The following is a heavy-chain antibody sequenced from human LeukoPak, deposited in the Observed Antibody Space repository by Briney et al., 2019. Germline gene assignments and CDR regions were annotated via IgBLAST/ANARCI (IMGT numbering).Heavy chain of an antibody. CDR2: IYYSGST. CDR1: GGSISSGGYH. J-gene: IGHJ4*02. CDR3: AREKVLPYCGGDCYFGIFDY. D-gene: IGHD2-21*02. Sequence: SETLSLTCTVSGGSISSGGYHWSWIRQHPGKGLEWIGYIYYSGSTYYNPSLKSRVTISVDTSKNQFSLKLSSVTAADTAVYYCAREKVLPYCGGDCYFGIFDYWGQGTLVTVSS. V-gene: IGHV4-31*03.